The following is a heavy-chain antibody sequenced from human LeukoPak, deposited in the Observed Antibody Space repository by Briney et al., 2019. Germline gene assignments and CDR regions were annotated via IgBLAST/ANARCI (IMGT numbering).Heavy chain of an antibody. CDR1: GFTFDDYA. D-gene: IGHD2-15*01. J-gene: IGHJ4*02. Sequence: PGGSLRLSCAASGFTFDDYAMHWVRQAPGKGLELVSLISGDGGSTYYADSVEGRFTISRDNSKNSLYLQMNSLRTEDTALYYCAKDMSCSGGSCYSFDYWGQGTLVTVSS. CDR3: AKDMSCSGGSCYSFDY. CDR2: ISGDGGST. V-gene: IGHV3-43*02.